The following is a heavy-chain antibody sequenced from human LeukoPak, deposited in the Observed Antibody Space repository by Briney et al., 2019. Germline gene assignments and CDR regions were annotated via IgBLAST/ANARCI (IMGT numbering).Heavy chain of an antibody. V-gene: IGHV3-9*01. CDR3: AKDSREVVTGWFDP. Sequence: PSGGSLRLSCAASGFTFDDYAMHWVRQAPGKGLEWVSGISWNSGSIGYADSVKGRFTISRDNAKNSLYLQMNSLRAEDTALYYCAKDSREVVTGWFDPWGQGTLVTVSS. CDR2: ISWNSGSI. J-gene: IGHJ5*02. D-gene: IGHD2-21*02. CDR1: GFTFDDYA.